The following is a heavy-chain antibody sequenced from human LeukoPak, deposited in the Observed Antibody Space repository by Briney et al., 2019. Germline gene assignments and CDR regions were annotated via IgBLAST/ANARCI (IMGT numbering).Heavy chain of an antibody. V-gene: IGHV4-4*07. CDR1: GVSISSYY. D-gene: IGHD4-17*01. J-gene: IGHJ5*02. Sequence: SETLSLTCTVSGVSISSYYWPWIRQPAGKGLEWLGRIYTSGSTNYNPSLKSRVTMSVDTSKNQFSLKLSSVTAADTAVYYCARDNDYGDSEWFDPWGQGTLVTVSS. CDR2: IYTSGST. CDR3: ARDNDYGDSEWFDP.